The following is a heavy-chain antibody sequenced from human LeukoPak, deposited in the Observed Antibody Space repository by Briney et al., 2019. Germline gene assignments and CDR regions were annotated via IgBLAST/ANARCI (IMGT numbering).Heavy chain of an antibody. CDR2: IYYSGST. V-gene: IGHV4-59*01. D-gene: IGHD3-22*01. CDR3: ARDSGYGDPFDY. CDR1: GGSISSYY. J-gene: IGHJ4*02. Sequence: SETLSLTCTVSGGSISSYYWSWIRQPPGKGLEWIGYIYYSGSTNYNPSLKSRVTISVDTSKNRFSLKLSSVTAADTAVYYCARDSGYGDPFDYWGQGTLVTVSS.